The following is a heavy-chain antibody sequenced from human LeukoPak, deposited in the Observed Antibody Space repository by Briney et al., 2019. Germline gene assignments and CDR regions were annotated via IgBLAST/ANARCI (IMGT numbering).Heavy chain of an antibody. V-gene: IGHV3-30*18. CDR2: ISYDGSNK. Sequence: SGRSLRLSCAASGFTFSSYGMHWVRQAPGKGLEWVAVISYDGSNKYYADSVKGRFTISRDNSKNTLYLQMNSLRAEDTAVYYCAKDIPSRWGQGTLVTVSS. J-gene: IGHJ4*02. CDR3: AKDIPSR. D-gene: IGHD2-2*02. CDR1: GFTFSSYG.